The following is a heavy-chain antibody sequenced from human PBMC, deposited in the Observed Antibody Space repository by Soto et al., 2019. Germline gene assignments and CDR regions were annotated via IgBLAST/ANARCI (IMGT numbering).Heavy chain of an antibody. J-gene: IGHJ4*02. Sequence: ASVKVSCKVCGYTLTELSMHWVRQAPGKGLEWMGGFDPEDGETIYAQKFQGRVTMTEDTSTDTAYMELSSLRSEDTAVYYCATVNRYNWKPFDYWGQGTLVTVSS. CDR2: FDPEDGET. V-gene: IGHV1-24*01. CDR3: ATVNRYNWKPFDY. CDR1: GYTLTELS. D-gene: IGHD1-20*01.